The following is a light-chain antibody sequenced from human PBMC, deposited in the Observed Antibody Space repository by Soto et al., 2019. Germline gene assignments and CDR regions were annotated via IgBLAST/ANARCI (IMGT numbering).Light chain of an antibody. J-gene: IGKJ2*01. CDR2: DAS. CDR1: QSISSW. Sequence: DIQMTQSPSTLSASVGDRVTITCRASQSISSWLAWYQQKPGKAPKLLIYDASSLESGVPSRFSGSGSVTEFTLTISSLQPDDFATYCCQQYNSYWYTFGQGTKLEIK. CDR3: QQYNSYWYT. V-gene: IGKV1-5*01.